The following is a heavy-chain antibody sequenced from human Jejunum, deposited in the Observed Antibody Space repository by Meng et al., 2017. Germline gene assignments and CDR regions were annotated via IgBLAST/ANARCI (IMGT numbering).Heavy chain of an antibody. Sequence: QLRLMESVPGLVRPPWTLSLTCTVSVGSISNWWSWVRQPPGKGLEWIGDIYHSGTTNYNPSLQSRVTISVDKSENQFSLKLRSVTAADTAVYYCARAIRERYFDSWGQGTLVTVSS. J-gene: IGHJ4*02. CDR3: ARAIRERYFDS. V-gene: IGHV4-4*03. D-gene: IGHD1-14*01. CDR2: IYHSGTT. CDR1: VGSISNW.